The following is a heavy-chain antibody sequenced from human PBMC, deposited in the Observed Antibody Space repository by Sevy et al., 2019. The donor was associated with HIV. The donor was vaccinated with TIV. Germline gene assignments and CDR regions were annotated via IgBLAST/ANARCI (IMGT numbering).Heavy chain of an antibody. CDR2: MNPNSGNT. V-gene: IGHV1-8*01. Sequence: ASVKVSCKASGYTFSSYDINWVRQATGQGLEWMGWMNPNSGNTGYAEKFQGRVTMTRNTSISTAYMELSNLRSDDTAVYYCARDVGRTRTGTLARSLDYWGQGTLVTVSS. D-gene: IGHD6-13*01. CDR1: GYTFSSYD. CDR3: ARDVGRTRTGTLARSLDY. J-gene: IGHJ4*02.